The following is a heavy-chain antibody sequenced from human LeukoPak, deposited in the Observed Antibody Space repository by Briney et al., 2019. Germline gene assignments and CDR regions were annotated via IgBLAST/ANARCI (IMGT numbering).Heavy chain of an antibody. D-gene: IGHD6-13*01. CDR1: GDSVSSNSAT. Sequence: SQTLSLTCAISGDSVSSNSATWNWIRKSPSRGLEWLGRTYYRSKWYNEYAASVKSRTTINPDASKNQFSLHLNSVTPEDTAVYYCAGSHSSTWYPDCWGQGTLVTVSS. J-gene: IGHJ4*02. V-gene: IGHV6-1*01. CDR3: AGSHSSTWYPDC. CDR2: TYYRSKWYN.